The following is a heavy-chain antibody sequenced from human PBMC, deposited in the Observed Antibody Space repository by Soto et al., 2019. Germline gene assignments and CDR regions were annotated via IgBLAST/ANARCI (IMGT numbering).Heavy chain of an antibody. CDR2: INPSGGST. J-gene: IGHJ6*02. CDR3: ARDLNAVAGIAYYYYYGMDV. Sequence: ASVKVSCKASGYTFTSYYMHWVLQAPGQGLEWMGIINPSGGSTSYAQKFQGRVTMTRDTSTSTVYMELSSLRSEDTAVYYCARDLNAVAGIAYYYYYGMDVWGQGTTVTVS. V-gene: IGHV1-46*01. D-gene: IGHD6-19*01. CDR1: GYTFTSYY.